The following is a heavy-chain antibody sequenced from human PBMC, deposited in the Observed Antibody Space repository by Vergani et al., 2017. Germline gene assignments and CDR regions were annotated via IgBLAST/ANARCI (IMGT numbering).Heavy chain of an antibody. CDR1: GFTFSDYY. D-gene: IGHD6-13*01. Sequence: QVQLVESGGGLVKPGGSLRLSCAASGFTFSDYYMSWIRQAPGKGLEWVSYISSSSSYTNYADSVKGRFTISRDNAKNSLYLQMKSLRAEDTAVYYCAREGIAAAGTINYWGQGTLVTVSS. CDR3: AREGIAAAGTINY. CDR2: ISSSSSYT. J-gene: IGHJ4*02. V-gene: IGHV3-11*05.